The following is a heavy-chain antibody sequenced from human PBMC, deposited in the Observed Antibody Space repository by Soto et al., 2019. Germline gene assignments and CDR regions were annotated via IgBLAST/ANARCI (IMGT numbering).Heavy chain of an antibody. D-gene: IGHD6-6*01. CDR2: ISAHGTSD. Sequence: GGSLRLSCVASGFTFNRYAMHWVRQAPGKGLEWMALISAHGTSDDYADSVRDRFNVSRDNDKNMLSLQMNSLRTEDSAVYYCARGAPYSFSFQDYWGQGILVTVSS. CDR3: ARGAPYSFSFQDY. CDR1: GFTFNRYA. V-gene: IGHV3-30-3*01. J-gene: IGHJ4*02.